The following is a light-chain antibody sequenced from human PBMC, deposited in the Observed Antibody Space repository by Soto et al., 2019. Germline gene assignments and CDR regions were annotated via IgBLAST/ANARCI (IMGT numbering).Light chain of an antibody. J-gene: IGKJ4*01. V-gene: IGKV3-15*01. Sequence: EIVMTQSPATLSVSPGERATLSCRASQSVNSNLAWYQQKPGQSPRLLIYAASTRANGLPARFSGSGSGTDSTLTISSLQSEDFAVYYCQQYNSWPLTFGGGTKVEIK. CDR2: AAS. CDR3: QQYNSWPLT. CDR1: QSVNSN.